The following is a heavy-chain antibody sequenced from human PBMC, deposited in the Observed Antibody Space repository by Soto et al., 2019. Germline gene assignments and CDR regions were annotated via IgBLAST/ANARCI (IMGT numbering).Heavy chain of an antibody. J-gene: IGHJ6*02. Sequence: ASVKVSCKASGFTFSSYSMNWVRQAPGKGLEWVSSISSSSSYIYYADSVKGRFTISRDNAKNSLYLQMNSLRAEDTAVYYCARDRASNDYYYYGMDVWGQGTTVTVSS. V-gene: IGHV3-21*01. D-gene: IGHD3-10*01. CDR1: GFTFSSYS. CDR3: ARDRASNDYYYYGMDV. CDR2: ISSSSSYI.